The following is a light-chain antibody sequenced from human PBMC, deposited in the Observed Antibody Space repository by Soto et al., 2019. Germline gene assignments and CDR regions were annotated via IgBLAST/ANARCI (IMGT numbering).Light chain of an antibody. CDR3: QKCNSAPFT. CDR1: QGIYNY. V-gene: IGKV1-27*01. J-gene: IGKJ3*01. Sequence: DTQMTQSPSSLSAYVGDRVTITCRASQGIYNYLAWYQQKPGKVPKILIYAASSLVSGVPSLFSGSGSGTDFTLTISSLQPEDVATYYCQKCNSAPFTFGPGTKVDIK. CDR2: AAS.